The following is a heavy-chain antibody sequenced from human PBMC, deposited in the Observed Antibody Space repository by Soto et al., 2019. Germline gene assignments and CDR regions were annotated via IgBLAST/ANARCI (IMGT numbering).Heavy chain of an antibody. J-gene: IGHJ3*02. CDR1: GFTFSSYW. CDR3: ARGDYYDNSGYYDWWSRGDAFDI. V-gene: IGHV3-74*01. Sequence: EVQLVESGGGLVQPGGSLRLSCAASGFTFSSYWMHWVRQAPGKGLVWVSRINSDGSSTSYADSVKGRFTISRDNAKNTLYLQMNSLRAEDTAVYYCARGDYYDNSGYYDWWSRGDAFDIWGQGTMVTVSS. CDR2: INSDGSST. D-gene: IGHD3-22*01.